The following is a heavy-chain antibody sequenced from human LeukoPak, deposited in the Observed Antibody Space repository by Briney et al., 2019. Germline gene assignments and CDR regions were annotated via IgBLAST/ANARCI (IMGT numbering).Heavy chain of an antibody. Sequence: SETLSLTCTVSGGSISSSSYYWGWIRQPPGKGLEWIGSIYYSGSTYYNPSLKSRVTISVDTSKNQFSLKLSSVTAADTAVYYCARDNWGSTFAFDYWGQGTLVTVSS. D-gene: IGHD7-27*01. CDR2: IYYSGST. V-gene: IGHV4-39*02. CDR1: GGSISSSSYY. J-gene: IGHJ4*02. CDR3: ARDNWGSTFAFDY.